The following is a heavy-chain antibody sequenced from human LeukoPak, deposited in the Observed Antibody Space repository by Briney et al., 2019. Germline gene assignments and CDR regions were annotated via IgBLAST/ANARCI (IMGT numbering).Heavy chain of an antibody. V-gene: IGHV3-23*01. CDR2: ISGSGGSA. CDR1: GFTFSSYA. CDR3: AKDYYGSGSYSEPFDY. D-gene: IGHD3-10*01. Sequence: GGSLRLSCAASGFTFSSYAMSWVRQAPGKGLEWVSTISGSGGSAYYADSVKGRFTISRDNSKNTLYLQMNSLRAEDTAVYYCAKDYYGSGSYSEPFDYWGQGTLVTVSS. J-gene: IGHJ4*02.